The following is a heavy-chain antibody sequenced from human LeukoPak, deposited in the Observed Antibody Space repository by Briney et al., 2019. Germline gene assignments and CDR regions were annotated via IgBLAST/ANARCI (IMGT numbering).Heavy chain of an antibody. D-gene: IGHD3-22*01. J-gene: IGHJ4*02. CDR3: ARDSSGPTNAPEHFDY. CDR2: ISSSSSYT. CDR1: GFTFSDYY. V-gene: IGHV3-11*06. Sequence: GGSLRLSCAASGFTFSDYYMSWIRQAPGKGREWVSYISSSSSYTNYAHSVKGRFTISRDNAKNSLYLQMNSLRAEDTAVYYCARDSSGPTNAPEHFDYWGQGTLVTVSS.